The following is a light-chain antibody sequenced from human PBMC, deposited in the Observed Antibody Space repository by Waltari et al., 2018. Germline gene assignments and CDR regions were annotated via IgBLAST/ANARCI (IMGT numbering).Light chain of an antibody. CDR3: NSRDSSGNHIV. Sequence: SSELTQDPAVSVALGQTVRITCQGDSPRSYYASWYQQKPGQAPVLVIYGKNNRPSGIPDRFSGSSSGNTASLTITGAQAEDEADYYCNSRDSSGNHIVFGTGTKVTVL. V-gene: IGLV3-19*01. CDR2: GKN. CDR1: SPRSYY. J-gene: IGLJ1*01.